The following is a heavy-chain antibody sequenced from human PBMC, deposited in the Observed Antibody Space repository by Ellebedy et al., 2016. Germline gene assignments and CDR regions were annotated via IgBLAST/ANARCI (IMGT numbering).Heavy chain of an antibody. V-gene: IGHV4-39*01. CDR2: MYYRGST. J-gene: IGHJ2*01. Sequence: GSLRLXXTVSGGSVRSSSYYWDWIRQPPGKGLEWIGSMYYRGSTNYNPSLKSRVTISVDTPKNQFSLKLTSVTAADTAVYYCASRPNWYFDLWGRGTLVTVSS. CDR1: GGSVRSSSYY. CDR3: ASRPNWYFDL.